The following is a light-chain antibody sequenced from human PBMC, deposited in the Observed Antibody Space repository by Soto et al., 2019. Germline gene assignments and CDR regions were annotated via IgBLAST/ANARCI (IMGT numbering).Light chain of an antibody. CDR3: SSYTSSSTLV. CDR2: DVS. J-gene: IGLJ2*01. V-gene: IGLV2-14*01. CDR1: SSDVGGYNS. Sequence: QSALTQPASVSGSPGQSIIISCTGTSSDVGGYNSVSWYQQHPGKAPKLMIYDVSDRPSGVSNRFSGSKSGNTASLTISGLQAEDEADYYCSSYTSSSTLVVGGGTKLTVL.